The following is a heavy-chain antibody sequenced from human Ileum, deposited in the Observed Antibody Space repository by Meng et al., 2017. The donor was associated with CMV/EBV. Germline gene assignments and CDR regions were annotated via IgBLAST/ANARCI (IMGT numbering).Heavy chain of an antibody. D-gene: IGHD5-18*01. CDR1: GGSFSGYY. J-gene: IGHJ5*02. CDR3: ARGIQLWSRVEWFDP. CDR2: INHSGRT. Sequence: YGGSFSGYYWSWIRQPPGKGLEWIGEINHSGRTNYNPSLKSRVTISVDTSKNQFSLKLSSVTAADTAVYYCARGIQLWSRVEWFDPWGQGTLVTVSS. V-gene: IGHV4-34*01.